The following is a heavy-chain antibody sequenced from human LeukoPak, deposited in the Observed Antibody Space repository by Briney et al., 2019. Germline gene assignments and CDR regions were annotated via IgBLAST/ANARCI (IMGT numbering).Heavy chain of an antibody. Sequence: GGCLRLSCAASLFTFCSYGMHWVRQAPGKGLGWVAFIRYVVGDKYNANSLKGRFTISRDKSTKTLSLQMNSLRAEDTAVCFCSRDQNWG. J-gene: IGHJ1*01. CDR3: SRDQN. CDR2: IRYVVGDK. CDR1: LFTFCSYG. V-gene: IGHV3-30*02.